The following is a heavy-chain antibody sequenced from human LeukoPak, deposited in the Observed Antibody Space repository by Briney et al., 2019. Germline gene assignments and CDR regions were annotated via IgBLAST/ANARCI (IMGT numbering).Heavy chain of an antibody. Sequence: PSETLSLTCTVSGYSISSGYYWGWIRQPPGKGLEWIGSIYHSGSTYYNPSLKSRVTISVDTSKNQFSLKLSSVTAADTAVYYCARTKGYSYGYGTLFDPWGQGTLVTVSS. V-gene: IGHV4-38-2*02. CDR2: IYHSGST. D-gene: IGHD5-18*01. J-gene: IGHJ5*02. CDR3: ARTKGYSYGYGTLFDP. CDR1: GYSISSGYY.